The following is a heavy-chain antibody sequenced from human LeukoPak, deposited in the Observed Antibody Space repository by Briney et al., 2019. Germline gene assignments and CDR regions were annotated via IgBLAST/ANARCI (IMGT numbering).Heavy chain of an antibody. V-gene: IGHV5-51*01. CDR1: GYSFTSYW. CDR3: ARPRTIYGSGSYPQYYFDY. Sequence: GESLKISCKGSGYSFTSYWIGWVRQMPGKGLEWMGIIYPGDSDTRYSPSFQGQVTISADKSISTAYLQWSSLKASDTVMYYCARPRTIYGSGSYPQYYFDYWGQGTLVTVSS. CDR2: IYPGDSDT. J-gene: IGHJ4*02. D-gene: IGHD3-10*01.